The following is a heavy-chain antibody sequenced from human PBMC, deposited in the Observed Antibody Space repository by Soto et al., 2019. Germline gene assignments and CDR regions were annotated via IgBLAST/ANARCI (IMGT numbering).Heavy chain of an antibody. CDR1: GYTFTSCY. D-gene: IGHD1-26*01. Sequence: ASVKVSCKASGYTFTSCYMHWVRQAPGQGLEWMGIINPSGGSTSYAQKFQGRVTMTRDTSTSTVYMELSSLTSDDTAFYYCARGVTAGVDYWGQGTLVTVSS. J-gene: IGHJ4*02. CDR3: ARGVTAGVDY. V-gene: IGHV1-46*01. CDR2: INPSGGST.